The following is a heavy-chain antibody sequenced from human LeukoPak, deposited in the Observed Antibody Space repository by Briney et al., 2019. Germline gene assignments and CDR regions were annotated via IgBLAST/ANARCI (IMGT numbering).Heavy chain of an antibody. V-gene: IGHV3-33*08. Sequence: GGSLRLSCAASGFTFSSYWMNWARQAPGKGLEWVAVIWYDGSNKYYADSVKGRFTISRDNSKNTLYLQMNSLRAEDTAVYYCANHVDTAMVEGYWGQGTLVTVSS. CDR2: IWYDGSNK. D-gene: IGHD5-18*01. J-gene: IGHJ4*02. CDR1: GFTFSSYW. CDR3: ANHVDTAMVEGY.